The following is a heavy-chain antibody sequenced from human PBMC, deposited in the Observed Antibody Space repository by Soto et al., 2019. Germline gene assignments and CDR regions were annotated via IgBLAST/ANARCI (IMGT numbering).Heavy chain of an antibody. V-gene: IGHV1-18*01. Sequence: QVQLVQSGAEVKKPGASVKVSCKASGYTFTSYGISWVRQAPGQGLEWMGWISAYNGNTNYAQKLQGRVTMTTDTSTRTAYMELRSLRSDDTAVYYCARAKDDFWSGYPRRDAFDIWGQGTMVTVSS. CDR1: GYTFTSYG. J-gene: IGHJ3*02. CDR2: ISAYNGNT. D-gene: IGHD3-3*01. CDR3: ARAKDDFWSGYPRRDAFDI.